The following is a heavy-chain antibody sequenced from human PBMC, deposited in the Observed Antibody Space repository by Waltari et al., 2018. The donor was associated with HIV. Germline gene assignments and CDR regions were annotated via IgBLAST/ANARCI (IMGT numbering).Heavy chain of an antibody. J-gene: IGHJ4*02. Sequence: QVQLVESGGGVVQPGRSLRLSCAASGFTFSSYAMHWVRQAPGKGLEWVAVISYDGSNKYYADSVKGRFTISRDNSKNTLYLQMNSLRAEDTAVYYCARDLPLRIAVADTGFDYWGQGTLVTVSS. CDR3: ARDLPLRIAVADTGFDY. CDR1: GFTFSSYA. CDR2: ISYDGSNK. D-gene: IGHD6-19*01. V-gene: IGHV3-30*04.